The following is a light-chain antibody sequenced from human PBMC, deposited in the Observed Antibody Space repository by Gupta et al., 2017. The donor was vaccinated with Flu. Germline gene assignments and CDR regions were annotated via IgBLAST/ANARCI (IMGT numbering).Light chain of an antibody. Sequence: DRATITCRSSQYNDFWLGWYQQKPGKVPKLLIYGASSLRGGVPSRFNGSGSGTEFTLTITSLQPEDLATYYCQQACSFPRTFGQGTKVDIK. CDR1: QYNDFW. J-gene: IGKJ1*01. CDR3: QQACSFPRT. V-gene: IGKV1-12*01. CDR2: GAS.